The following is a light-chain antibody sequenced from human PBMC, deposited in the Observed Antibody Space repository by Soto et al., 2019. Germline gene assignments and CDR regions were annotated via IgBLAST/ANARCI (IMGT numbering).Light chain of an antibody. CDR3: SSYTSISPYV. V-gene: IGLV2-14*01. CDR1: SSDVGGYNS. J-gene: IGLJ1*01. Sequence: QSVLTQPASVSGSPGQSITISCTGTSSDVGGYNSVSWYQQYPGKAPKLMIHDVSNRPSGVSNRFSGSKSGNTASLTISGLQAEDEADYYCSSYTSISPYVFVSGTMVTVL. CDR2: DVS.